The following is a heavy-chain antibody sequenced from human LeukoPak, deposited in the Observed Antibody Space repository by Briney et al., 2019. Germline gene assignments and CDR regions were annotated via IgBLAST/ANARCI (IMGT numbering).Heavy chain of an antibody. CDR3: ARDRSGYANDAFDF. CDR1: GFTFSDYA. V-gene: IGHV3-30-3*01. Sequence: GGSRRLSCAASGFTFSDYAMHWVRQAPGKGLEWVAVLSYGGTNKYYADSVKGRFTISRDNSKNTMFLQMNSLRAEDTAVYHCARDRSGYANDAFDFWGQGTMVTVSS. D-gene: IGHD3-3*01. J-gene: IGHJ3*01. CDR2: LSYGGTNK.